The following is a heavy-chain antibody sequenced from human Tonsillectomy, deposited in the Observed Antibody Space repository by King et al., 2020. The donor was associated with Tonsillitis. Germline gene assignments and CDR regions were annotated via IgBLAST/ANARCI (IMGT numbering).Heavy chain of an antibody. CDR1: GFTFSSYA. J-gene: IGHJ3*02. CDR3: AKDWGIYCDSTQAAFDI. D-gene: IGHD3-22*01. V-gene: IGHV3-23*04. Sequence: VQLVESGGGLVQPGGSLRLSCAVSGFTFSSYAMSWVRQAPGKGLEWVSTIIGSGGSTFFGDSVKGRFTISRDNPKNTLYLQMNSLRAEDAAVYFCAKDWGIYCDSTQAAFDIWGQGTMVTVSS. CDR2: IIGSGGST.